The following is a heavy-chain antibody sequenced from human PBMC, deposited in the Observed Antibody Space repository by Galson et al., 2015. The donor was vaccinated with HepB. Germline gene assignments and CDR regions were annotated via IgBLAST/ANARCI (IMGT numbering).Heavy chain of an antibody. D-gene: IGHD5-12*01. CDR1: GFTFSDYY. J-gene: IGHJ3*02. Sequence: SLRLSCAASGFTFSDYYMSWIRQAPGKGLEWVSYISSSGSTIYYADSVKGRFTISRDNAKNSLYLQMNSLRAEDTAVYYCARAAEATIDAFDIWGQGTMVTVSS. V-gene: IGHV3-11*01. CDR2: ISSSGSTI. CDR3: ARAAEATIDAFDI.